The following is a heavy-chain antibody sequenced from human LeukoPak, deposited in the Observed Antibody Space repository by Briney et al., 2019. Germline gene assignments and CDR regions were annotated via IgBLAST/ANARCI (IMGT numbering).Heavy chain of an antibody. CDR1: GYTFTSYA. J-gene: IGHJ4*02. Sequence: ASVKVSCKASGYTFTSYAIHWVRQAPGQRLEWMGWINAGNDNTRYSQKFQGRVTITRDTFASTAYMELSSLRYEDTAVYYCARGHTMVRGVIISAYFDYWGQGTLVTVSS. D-gene: IGHD3-10*01. CDR3: ARGHTMVRGVIISAYFDY. V-gene: IGHV1-3*01. CDR2: INAGNDNT.